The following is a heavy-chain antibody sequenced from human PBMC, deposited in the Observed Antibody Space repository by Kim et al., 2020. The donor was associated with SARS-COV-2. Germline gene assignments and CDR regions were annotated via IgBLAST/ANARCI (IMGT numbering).Heavy chain of an antibody. CDR3: ARVNSGYYFPIEN. Sequence: GGSLRLSCAASGFTFSSYAMHWVRQAPGKGLEWVAVISYDGSNKYYADSVKGRFTISRDNSKNTLYLQMNSLRAEDTAVYYCARVNSGYYFPIENWGQGTLVTVSS. J-gene: IGHJ4*02. CDR2: ISYDGSNK. CDR1: GFTFSSYA. D-gene: IGHD3-22*01. V-gene: IGHV3-30-3*01.